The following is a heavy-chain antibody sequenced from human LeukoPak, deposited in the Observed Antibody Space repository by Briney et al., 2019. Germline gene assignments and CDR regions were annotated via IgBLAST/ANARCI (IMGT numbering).Heavy chain of an antibody. V-gene: IGHV4-59*01. Sequence: PSETLSLTCTVSGDSISSYYWSWIRQPPGKGLEWIGYIYYSGSTNYNPSLKSRVTISVDTSKNQFSLKLSSVTAADTAMYYCATLVGATGVGDYWGQGTLVTVSS. D-gene: IGHD1-26*01. J-gene: IGHJ4*02. CDR2: IYYSGST. CDR1: GDSISSYY. CDR3: ATLVGATGVGDY.